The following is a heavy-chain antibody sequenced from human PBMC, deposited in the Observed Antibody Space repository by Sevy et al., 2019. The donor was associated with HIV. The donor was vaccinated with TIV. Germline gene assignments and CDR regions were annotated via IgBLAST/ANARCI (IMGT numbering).Heavy chain of an antibody. Sequence: GGSLRLSCAASGFTFSNYWMSWVRQAPGKGLEWVANIKRDGSEKYYVASVKGLFTISRDNAKTSLYLQMNSLRVEDTAMHYCARDCSSANCLWGMDVWGQGTMVTVSS. CDR2: IKRDGSEK. V-gene: IGHV3-7*03. J-gene: IGHJ6*02. CDR1: GFTFSNYW. D-gene: IGHD2-2*01. CDR3: ARDCSSANCLWGMDV.